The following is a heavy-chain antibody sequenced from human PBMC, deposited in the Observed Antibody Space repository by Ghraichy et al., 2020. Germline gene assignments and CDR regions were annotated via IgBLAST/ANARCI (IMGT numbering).Heavy chain of an antibody. CDR1: GFSFSTSG. V-gene: IGHV3-30*02. Sequence: GGSLRLSCAASGFSFSTSGMYWVRQAPGKGLEWVTFIRYDGSDKYYADSAKGRFTISRDNSKSTLYLQMNSLRPEDTAIYYCAKRGGYCSGGRCYDWYFDLWGRGTLVIVSS. CDR2: IRYDGSDK. CDR3: AKRGGYCSGGRCYDWYFDL. D-gene: IGHD2-15*01. J-gene: IGHJ2*01.